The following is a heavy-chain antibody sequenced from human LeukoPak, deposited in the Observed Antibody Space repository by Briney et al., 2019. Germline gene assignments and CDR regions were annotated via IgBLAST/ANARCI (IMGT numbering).Heavy chain of an antibody. J-gene: IGHJ3*02. CDR1: GFTFSSYS. V-gene: IGHV3-21*01. CDR2: ISSSSSYI. D-gene: IGHD6-25*01. CDR3: ARGLFRGAFDI. Sequence: KSGGSLRLSCAASGFTFSSYSMNWVRQAPGKGLEWVSSISSSSSYIYYADSVKGRFTISRDNAKNSLYLQMNSLRAEDTAVYYCARGLFRGAFDIWGQGTMVTVSS.